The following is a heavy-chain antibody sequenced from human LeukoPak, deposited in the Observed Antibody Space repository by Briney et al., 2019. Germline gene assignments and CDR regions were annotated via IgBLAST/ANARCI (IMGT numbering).Heavy chain of an antibody. CDR2: IYYSGST. D-gene: IGHD5-12*01. CDR3: ARVPQLQPGYDSGRIYYYYYMDV. V-gene: IGHV4-31*03. J-gene: IGHJ6*03. Sequence: PSQTLSLTCTVSGGSISSGGYYWNWIPQHPGKGLEWIGYIYYSGSTYYNPSLKSRLTISVDTSKNQFSLKLSSVTAADTAVYYCARVPQLQPGYDSGRIYYYYYMDVWGKGTTVTVSS. CDR1: GGSISSGGYY.